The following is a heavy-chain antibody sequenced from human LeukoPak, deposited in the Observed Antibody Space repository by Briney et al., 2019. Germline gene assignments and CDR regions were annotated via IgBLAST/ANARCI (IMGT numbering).Heavy chain of an antibody. Sequence: ASVTVSCKASGYTFTSYAMHWVRQAPGQGLEWMGWITPSGGTNYPQKFQGRVAITRDTSITTAYMDLSRLTSDDTAVYYCARDRYGDGFAHFDYWGQGALVTVSS. CDR3: ARDRYGDGFAHFDY. V-gene: IGHV1-2*02. CDR1: GYTFTSYA. D-gene: IGHD5-24*01. J-gene: IGHJ4*02. CDR2: ITPSGGT.